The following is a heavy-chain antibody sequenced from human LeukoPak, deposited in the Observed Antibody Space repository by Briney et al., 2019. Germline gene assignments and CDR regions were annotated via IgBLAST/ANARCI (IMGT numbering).Heavy chain of an antibody. J-gene: IGHJ5*02. V-gene: IGHV3-21*01. CDR2: ISSSSSYI. D-gene: IGHD5/OR15-5a*01. CDR1: GFTFSSYS. CDR3: ARAPYLRGFDP. Sequence: GGSLRLSCAASGFTFSSYSMNWVRQAPGKGLEWVSSISSSSSYIYYANSVKGRFNISRDNAKNSLYLQMNSLRAEDTAVYYCARAPYLRGFDPWGQGTLVTVSS.